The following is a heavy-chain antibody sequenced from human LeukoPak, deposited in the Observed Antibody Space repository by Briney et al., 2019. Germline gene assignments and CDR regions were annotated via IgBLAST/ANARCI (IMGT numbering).Heavy chain of an antibody. CDR3: ARDNSGGNFSMDY. CDR1: GFTFGSYT. Sequence: SGGSLRLSCAASGFTFGSYTMNWVRQAPGKGLEWVSYISTSSSAIYYADSVKGRFIISRDNARNSLYLQMNSLRDEDTAVYYCARDNSGGNFSMDYWGQGTLVAVSS. J-gene: IGHJ4*02. V-gene: IGHV3-48*02. CDR2: ISTSSSAI. D-gene: IGHD2-21*01.